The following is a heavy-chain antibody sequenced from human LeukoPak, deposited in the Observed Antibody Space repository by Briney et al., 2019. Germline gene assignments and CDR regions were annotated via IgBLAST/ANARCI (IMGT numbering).Heavy chain of an antibody. D-gene: IGHD3-10*01. V-gene: IGHV1-2*02. CDR1: GYTFTGCY. CDR2: INPNSGGT. Sequence: ASVKVSCKASGYTFTGCYMHWVRQAPGQGLEWMGWINPNSGGTNYAQKFQGRVTMTRDTSISTAYMELSRLRSDDTAVYYCARATRKAYGSGSYYDYWGQGTLVTVSS. J-gene: IGHJ4*02. CDR3: ARATRKAYGSGSYYDY.